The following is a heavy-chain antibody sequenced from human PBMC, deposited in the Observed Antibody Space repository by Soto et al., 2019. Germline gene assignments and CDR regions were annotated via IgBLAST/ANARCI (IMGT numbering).Heavy chain of an antibody. CDR3: ARDLSNYGDYPWYFDY. V-gene: IGHV3-33*01. CDR2: IWYDGSNK. Sequence: GGSLRLSCAASGFTFSSYGMHWVRQAPGKGLEWVAVIWYDGSNKYYADSVKGRFTISRDNSKNTLYLQMNSLRAEDTAVYYCARDLSNYGDYPWYFDYWGQGTLVTVSS. CDR1: GFTFSSYG. D-gene: IGHD4-17*01. J-gene: IGHJ4*02.